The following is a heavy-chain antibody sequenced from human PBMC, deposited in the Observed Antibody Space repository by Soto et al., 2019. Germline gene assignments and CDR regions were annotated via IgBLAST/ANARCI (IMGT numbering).Heavy chain of an antibody. CDR1: GFTSSSYE. CDR3: TTDSSSWAYYYYYGMDV. V-gene: IGHV3-48*03. D-gene: IGHD2-2*01. CDR2: ISSSGSTI. Sequence: GGSLRLSCAASGFTSSSYEMNWVRQALGKGLEWVSYISSSGSTIYYADSVKGRFTISRDNAKNSLYLQMNSLRAEDTAVYYCTTDSSSWAYYYYYGMDVWGQGTTVTVSS. J-gene: IGHJ6*02.